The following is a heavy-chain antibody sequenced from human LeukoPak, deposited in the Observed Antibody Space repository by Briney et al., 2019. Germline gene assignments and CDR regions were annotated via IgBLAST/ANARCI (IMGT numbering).Heavy chain of an antibody. V-gene: IGHV3-53*01. CDR1: GFTVSDSY. D-gene: IGHD2-15*01. J-gene: IGHJ4*02. CDR3: ARAGGLRSAVAPIDY. Sequence: GGSLRLSCAVSGFTVSDSYMTWVRQAPGKGLEWVSIIYSGGGTFYADSVKGRFTISRDNSKNTLYLQISSLRAEDTAVYYCARAGGLRSAVAPIDYWGQRTLVTVSS. CDR2: IYSGGGT.